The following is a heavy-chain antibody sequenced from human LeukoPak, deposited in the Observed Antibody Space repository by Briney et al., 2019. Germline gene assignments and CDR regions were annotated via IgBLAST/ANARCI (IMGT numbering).Heavy chain of an antibody. Sequence: PSETLSHTCTVSDSSISYDSWTWIRQPPGQGLEWIGYISYTGSTNYNPSLNSRVTISLDSSKNQFSLQLSSVTAADTAVYYCARVGRGDHTWGSYSFDYWGQGTLVTVSS. CDR2: ISYTGST. V-gene: IGHV4-59*01. J-gene: IGHJ4*02. CDR3: ARVGRGDHTWGSYSFDY. CDR1: DSSISYDS. D-gene: IGHD3-16*01.